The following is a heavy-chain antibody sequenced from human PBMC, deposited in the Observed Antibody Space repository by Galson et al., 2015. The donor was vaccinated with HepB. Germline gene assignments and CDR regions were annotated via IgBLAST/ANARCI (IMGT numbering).Heavy chain of an antibody. V-gene: IGHV3-21*01. CDR1: GFSFFSFSTYT. Sequence: SLRLSCAASGFSFFSFSTYTMSWVRQAPGKGLEWVSSISSRATYIYYADSVKGRFTISRDDAKNSLYLQMNSLRAEDTAVYYCARVFRGNDYWGQGTLVTGSS. D-gene: IGHD3-10*01. CDR2: ISSRATYI. CDR3: ARVFRGNDY. J-gene: IGHJ4*02.